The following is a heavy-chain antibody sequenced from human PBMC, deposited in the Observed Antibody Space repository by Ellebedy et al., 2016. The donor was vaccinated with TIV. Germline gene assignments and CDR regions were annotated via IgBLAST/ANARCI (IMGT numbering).Heavy chain of an antibody. D-gene: IGHD2-15*01. CDR1: GYTFTGYY. J-gene: IGHJ3*02. V-gene: IGHV1-2*02. CDR3: AREGEVVVAATGAFDI. CDR2: INPNSGGT. Sequence: AASVKASCKASGYTFTGYYMHWARQAPGQGLEWMGWINPNSGGTNYAQKFQGRVTMTRDTSISTAYMELSRLRSDDTAVYYCAREGEVVVAATGAFDIWGQGTMVTVSS.